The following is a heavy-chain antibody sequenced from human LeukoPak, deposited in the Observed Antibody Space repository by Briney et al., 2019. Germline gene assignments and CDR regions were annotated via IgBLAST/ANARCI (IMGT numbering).Heavy chain of an antibody. J-gene: IGHJ4*02. D-gene: IGHD6-19*01. CDR1: GGSISSGSYY. CDR2: IYTSGST. V-gene: IGHV4-61*02. Sequence: SETLFLTCTVSGGSISSGSYYWSWIRQPAGKGLEWIGRIYTSGSTNYNPSLKSRVTISVDTSKNQFSLKLSSVTAADTAVYYCARGDHGSGWYRVGPWRPYYFDYWGQGTLVTVSS. CDR3: ARGDHGSGWYRVGPWRPYYFDY.